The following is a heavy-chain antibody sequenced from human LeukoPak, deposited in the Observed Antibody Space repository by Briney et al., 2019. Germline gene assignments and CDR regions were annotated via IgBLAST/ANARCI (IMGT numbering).Heavy chain of an antibody. J-gene: IGHJ4*02. D-gene: IGHD2-2*02. Sequence: SETLSLTCTVSGGSISSYYWSWIRQPPGKGLEWIGYIYYSGSTNYNPSLKSRVTISVDTSKNQFSLKLSSVTAADTAVYYCASFRWAIGFEYWGQGTLVTVSS. V-gene: IGHV4-59*12. CDR2: IYYSGST. CDR3: ASFRWAIGFEY. CDR1: GGSISSYY.